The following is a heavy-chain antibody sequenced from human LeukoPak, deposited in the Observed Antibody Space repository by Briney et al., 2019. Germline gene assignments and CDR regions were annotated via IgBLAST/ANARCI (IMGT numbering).Heavy chain of an antibody. CDR2: ISYDGSNK. CDR3: AKDAGTPSYYYYYGMDV. V-gene: IGHV3-30*18. J-gene: IGHJ6*02. D-gene: IGHD1-26*01. Sequence: PGRSLRLSCAASGFTFSSYGMHWVRQAPGKGLEWVAVISYDGSNKYYADSVKGRFTISRDNSKNTLYLQMNSLRAEDTAVYYCAKDAGTPSYYYYYGMDVWGQETTVTVSS. CDR1: GFTFSSYG.